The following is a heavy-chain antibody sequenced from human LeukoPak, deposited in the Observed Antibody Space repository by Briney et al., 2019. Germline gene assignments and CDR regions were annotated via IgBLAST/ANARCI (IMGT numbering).Heavy chain of an antibody. CDR3: ATEAYSYGNLGYFDY. D-gene: IGHD5-18*01. Sequence: ASVKVSCKVSGYTLTELSMHWVRQAPGKGLEWMGGFDPEDGETICAQKFQGRVTMTEDTSTDTAYMELSSLRSEDTAVYYCATEAYSYGNLGYFDYWGQGTLVTVSS. CDR1: GYTLTELS. J-gene: IGHJ4*02. CDR2: FDPEDGET. V-gene: IGHV1-24*01.